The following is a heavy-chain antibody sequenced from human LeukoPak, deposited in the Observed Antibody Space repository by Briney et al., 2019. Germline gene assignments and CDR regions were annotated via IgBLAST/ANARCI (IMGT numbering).Heavy chain of an antibody. CDR1: GYTFTGYY. V-gene: IGHV1-2*02. CDR3: SRDMPHGYCSGGSCPESNWFDP. J-gene: IGHJ5*02. D-gene: IGHD2-15*01. CDR2: INPNSGGT. Sequence: ASVKVSCKASGYTFTGYYMHWVRQAPGQGLEWMGWINPNSGGTNYAQKLQGRVTMTTDTSTSTAYMELRSLRPDDPAVYYCSRDMPHGYCSGGSCPESNWFDPWGQGTLVTVS.